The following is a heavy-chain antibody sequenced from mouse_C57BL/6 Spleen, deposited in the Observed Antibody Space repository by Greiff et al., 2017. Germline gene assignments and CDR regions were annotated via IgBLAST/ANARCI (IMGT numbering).Heavy chain of an antibody. V-gene: IGHV1-50*01. D-gene: IGHD1-1*01. Sequence: QVQLQQPGAELVKPGASVKLSCKASGYTFTSSWMQWVKQGPGQGLEWIGEIDPSDSYTNYNQKFKGKATLTVDTSSSTAYMQLSSLTSEDSAVYYCARSANDSSYGYWGQGTTLTVSS. CDR3: ARSANDSSYGY. CDR1: GYTFTSSW. J-gene: IGHJ2*01. CDR2: IDPSDSYT.